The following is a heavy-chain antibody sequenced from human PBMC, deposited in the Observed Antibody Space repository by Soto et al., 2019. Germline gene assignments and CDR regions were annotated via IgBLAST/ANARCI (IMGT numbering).Heavy chain of an antibody. Sequence: XGTLALTFAVYGGCFSGYYWSWIRQPPGKGLEWIGEINHSGSTNYNPSLKSRVTISVDTSKNQFSLKLSSVTAADTAVYYCARGGYYDFWSAHYTGYYYYGMDVWGQGTTVTVSS. CDR3: ARGGYYDFWSAHYTGYYYYGMDV. D-gene: IGHD3-3*01. V-gene: IGHV4-34*01. CDR1: GGCFSGYY. CDR2: INHSGST. J-gene: IGHJ6*02.